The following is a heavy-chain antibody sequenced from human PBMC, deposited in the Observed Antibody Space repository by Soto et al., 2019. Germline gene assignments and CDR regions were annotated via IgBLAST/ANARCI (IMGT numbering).Heavy chain of an antibody. CDR1: GGSISSGDYY. Sequence: TSETLSLTCTVSGGSISSGDYYWSWIRQPPGKGLEWIRYIYYSGSTYYNPSLKSRVTISVDTSKNQFSLRLSSVTAADTAVYYCSRGKVFPVGGMDVWGQGTTVTVSS. CDR3: SRGKVFPVGGMDV. J-gene: IGHJ6*02. V-gene: IGHV4-30-4*01. CDR2: IYYSGST.